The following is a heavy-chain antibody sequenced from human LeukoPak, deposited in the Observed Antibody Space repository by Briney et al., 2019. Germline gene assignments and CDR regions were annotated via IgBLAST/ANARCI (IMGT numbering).Heavy chain of an antibody. Sequence: SETLSLTCTVSGYSIRSGYYWGWIRQPPGEGLEWIGSLFPTGRTYYNPSLKSRVTISVDTSKNQFSLKLSSVNVADTAVYYCARDRSTSRDYYYYGMDVWGQGTTVTVSS. CDR1: GYSIRSGYY. CDR2: LFPTGRT. J-gene: IGHJ6*02. D-gene: IGHD2-2*01. V-gene: IGHV4-38-2*02. CDR3: ARDRSTSRDYYYYGMDV.